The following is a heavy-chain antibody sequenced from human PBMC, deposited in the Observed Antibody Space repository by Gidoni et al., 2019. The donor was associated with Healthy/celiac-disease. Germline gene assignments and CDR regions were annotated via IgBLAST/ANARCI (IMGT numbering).Heavy chain of an antibody. V-gene: IGHV4-31*03. CDR2: IYYSGST. D-gene: IGHD6-6*01. Sequence: QVQLQESGPGLVKPSQTLSLTCSVSGGSISRGGYYWSWIRQHPGKGLEWIGYIYYSGSTYYNPSLKSRVTISVDTSKNQFSLKLSSVTAADTAVYYCARDATYSSSLTGVDYWGQGTLVTVSS. CDR3: ARDATYSSSLTGVDY. CDR1: GGSISRGGYY. J-gene: IGHJ4*02.